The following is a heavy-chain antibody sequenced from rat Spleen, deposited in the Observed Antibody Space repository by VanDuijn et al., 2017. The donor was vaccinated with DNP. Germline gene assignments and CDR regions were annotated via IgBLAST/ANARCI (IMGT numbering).Heavy chain of an antibody. D-gene: IGHD1-11*01. CDR3: TTEKTDY. CDR2: ISYEGSST. J-gene: IGHJ2*01. Sequence: EVQLVESGGGLVQPGRSLKVSCAASGFTFSDYYMAWVRQAPTKGLELVAYISYEGSSTYYGDSVKGRFTISRENAKSTLYLQMNSLRSEDAATYYCTTEKTDYWGEGVMVTVSS. V-gene: IGHV5-22*01. CDR1: GFTFSDYY.